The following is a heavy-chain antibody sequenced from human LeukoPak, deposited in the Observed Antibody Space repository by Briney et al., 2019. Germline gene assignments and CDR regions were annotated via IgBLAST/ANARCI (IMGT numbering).Heavy chain of an antibody. V-gene: IGHV1-69*13. CDR3: ARGGRIGSYLAYFDY. J-gene: IGHJ4*02. CDR1: GGTFSSYA. D-gene: IGHD1-26*01. Sequence: ASVKVSCKASGGTFSSYAISWVRLAPGQGLEWMGGIIPIFGTANYAQKFQGRVTITADESTSTAYMELSSLRSEDTAVYYCARGGRIGSYLAYFDYWGQGTLVTVSS. CDR2: IIPIFGTA.